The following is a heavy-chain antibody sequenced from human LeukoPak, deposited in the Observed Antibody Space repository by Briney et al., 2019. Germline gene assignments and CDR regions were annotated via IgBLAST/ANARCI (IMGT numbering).Heavy chain of an antibody. D-gene: IGHD2/OR15-2a*01. Sequence: GGSLRLSCAASGFTFNSYGMLWVRQAPGKGLEWVAFIRYDGTNEYYADSVKGRFTISRDNSKNTLYLQMNSLRSEDTAVYYCATEIISPWASWGQGTMVTVSS. CDR3: ATEIISPWAS. J-gene: IGHJ3*01. CDR1: GFTFNSYG. V-gene: IGHV3-30*02. CDR2: IRYDGTNE.